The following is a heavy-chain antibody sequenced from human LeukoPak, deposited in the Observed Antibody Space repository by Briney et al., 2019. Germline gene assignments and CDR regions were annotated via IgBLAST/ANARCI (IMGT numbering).Heavy chain of an antibody. D-gene: IGHD2-2*02. V-gene: IGHV3-21*01. J-gene: IGHJ6*03. CDR1: GFTFSSYS. CDR2: ISSSSSYI. Sequence: PGGSLRLSCAASGFTFSSYSMNWVRQAPGKGLEWVSSISSSSSYIYYADSVKGRFTISRDNSKNTLYLQMNSLRAEDTAVYYCAKDVLGQDQLLYSNYYYYMDVWGKGTTVTVSS. CDR3: AKDVLGQDQLLYSNYYYYMDV.